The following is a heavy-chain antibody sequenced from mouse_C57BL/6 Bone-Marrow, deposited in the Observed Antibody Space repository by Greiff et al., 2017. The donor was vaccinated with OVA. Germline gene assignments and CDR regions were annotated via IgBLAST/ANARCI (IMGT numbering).Heavy chain of an antibody. D-gene: IGHD1-1*01. CDR1: GYSITSGYY. CDR2: ISYDGSN. CDR3: ASTGAMDY. Sequence: EVKLQESGPGLVKPSQSLSLTCSVTGYSITSGYYWNWIRQFPGNKLEWMGYISYDGSNNYNPSLKNRISITRDTSKNQFFLKLNSVTTEDTATYYCASTGAMDYWGQGTSVTVSS. V-gene: IGHV3-6*01. J-gene: IGHJ4*01.